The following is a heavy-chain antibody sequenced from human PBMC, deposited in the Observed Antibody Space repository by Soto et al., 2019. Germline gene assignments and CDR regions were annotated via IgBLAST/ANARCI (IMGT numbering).Heavy chain of an antibody. D-gene: IGHD2-2*01. CDR3: ARHAIGSTSETPSVYYYYGMDV. CDR1: GGSISSGGYS. V-gene: IGHV4-30-2*01. J-gene: IGHJ6*02. CDR2: IYHSGST. Sequence: SETLSLTCTVSGGSISSGGYSWSWIRQPPGKGLEWIGYIYHSGSTYYNPSLKSRVTISVDTSKNQFSLKLSSVTAADTAVYYCARHAIGSTSETPSVYYYYGMDVWGQGTTVTVSS.